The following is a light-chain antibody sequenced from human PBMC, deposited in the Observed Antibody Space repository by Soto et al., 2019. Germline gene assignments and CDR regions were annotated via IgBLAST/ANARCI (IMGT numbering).Light chain of an antibody. CDR2: GAF. CDR1: QNINSN. Sequence: EIVMTHSPATLSVSPGERATLSCRASQNINSNLAWYQQKPGQGPRLLIYGAFTRATGVPDRFTGSGSGTEFTLTISSLQSEDFAVYYCQQYNKWLTWTFGQGTKVDIK. J-gene: IGKJ1*01. CDR3: QQYNKWLTWT. V-gene: IGKV3-15*01.